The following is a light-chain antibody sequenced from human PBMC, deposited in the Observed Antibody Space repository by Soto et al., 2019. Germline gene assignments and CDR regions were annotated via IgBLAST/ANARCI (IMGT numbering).Light chain of an antibody. Sequence: TQSPDTLSLSPGERATLSCRASQSISNWLAWYQQKPGTAPKLLIYHASTLESGVPSRFSGSGSGTEFTLTISSLQPDDFATYYCQQYNSYSFGQGTKVDIK. CDR2: HAS. CDR1: QSISNW. CDR3: QQYNSYS. J-gene: IGKJ1*01. V-gene: IGKV1-5*01.